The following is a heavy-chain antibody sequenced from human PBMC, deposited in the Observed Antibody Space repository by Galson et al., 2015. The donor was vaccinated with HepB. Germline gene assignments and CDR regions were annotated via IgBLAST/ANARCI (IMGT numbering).Heavy chain of an antibody. D-gene: IGHD3-16*01. J-gene: IGHJ3*02. CDR2: IYYSGST. CDR3: ARHGGRGYMEDAFDI. Sequence: ETLSLTCTVSGGSISSYYWSWIRQPPGKGLEWIRYIYYSGSTNYNPSLKSRVTISVDTSKNQFSLKLSYVTAADTAVYYCARHGGRGYMEDAFDIWGQGTMVTVSS. CDR1: GGSISSYY. V-gene: IGHV4-59*08.